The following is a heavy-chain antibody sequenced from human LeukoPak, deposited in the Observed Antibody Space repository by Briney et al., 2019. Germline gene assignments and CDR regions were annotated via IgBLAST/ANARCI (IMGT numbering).Heavy chain of an antibody. J-gene: IGHJ4*02. V-gene: IGHV3-30*18. CDR3: TKGGQIRTPFGGVGLIDY. D-gene: IGHD3-16*01. CDR1: GFTFSSYG. Sequence: TGGSLRLSCAASGFTFSSYGMHWVRQAPGKGLVWVAVISYDGYNKYYADSVKGRFTISRDNSKNTLYLQMNSLRAGDTAVYYCTKGGQIRTPFGGVGLIDYWGQGTLVTVSS. CDR2: ISYDGYNK.